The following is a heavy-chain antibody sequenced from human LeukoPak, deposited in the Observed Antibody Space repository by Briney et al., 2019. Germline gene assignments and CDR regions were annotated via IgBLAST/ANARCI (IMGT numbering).Heavy chain of an antibody. CDR3: AREGGPYRPLDY. V-gene: IGHV4-4*02. CDR2: VSLQGST. CDR1: GGSITNTNY. Sequence: SSETLSLTCCVSGGSITNTNYWTWVRQPPGKGLEWIGEVSLQGSTNYNPSLMGRVAISVDKSENHISLQLTSVTAADTAVDYCAREGGPYRPLDYSGQGTLVTVSS. J-gene: IGHJ4*02.